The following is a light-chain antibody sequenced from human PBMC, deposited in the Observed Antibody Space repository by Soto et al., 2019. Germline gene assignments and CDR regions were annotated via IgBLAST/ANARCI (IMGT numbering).Light chain of an antibody. CDR1: QTITTSQ. Sequence: EIVLTQSPGTLSLSPGERATLFCRASQTITTSQLAWYQQKPGQAPRVLIFGASNRATGIPDRFSGSGSGTDFTLTISRLEAEDFAIYSCQQYAGSPRTFGQGTTVEVK. CDR2: GAS. J-gene: IGKJ1*01. CDR3: QQYAGSPRT. V-gene: IGKV3-20*01.